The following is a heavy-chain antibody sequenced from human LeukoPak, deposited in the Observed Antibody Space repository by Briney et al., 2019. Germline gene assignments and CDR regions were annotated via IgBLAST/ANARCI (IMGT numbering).Heavy chain of an antibody. Sequence: PSQTLSLTCTVSGGSISSGDYYWSWIRQSPGKGLEWIGEIDHGGNTNYDPSLMSRLTISVDMSKSQFSLRLSSVTAADTAVYYCVRGARRNFADFAYWGQGALVTVSP. J-gene: IGHJ4*02. CDR1: GGSISSGDYY. CDR2: IDHGGNT. CDR3: VRGARRNFADFAY. D-gene: IGHD1-7*01. V-gene: IGHV4-30-2*06.